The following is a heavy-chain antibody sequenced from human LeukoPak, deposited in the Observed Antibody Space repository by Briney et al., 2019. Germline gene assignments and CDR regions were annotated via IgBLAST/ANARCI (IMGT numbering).Heavy chain of an antibody. D-gene: IGHD3-22*01. Sequence: GGSLGLSCAASGFTFNIYAMSWVRLPPGKGLQWVASMFGSAGCTFYADSVKGRFTISRDNSKNTLYLQMNSLRAEDTAIYYCARDRPNYHESNGHYYNRDGDHWGQGTLVTVSS. CDR2: MFGSAGCT. CDR3: ARDRPNYHESNGHYYNRDGDH. J-gene: IGHJ5*02. CDR1: GFTFNIYA. V-gene: IGHV3-23*01.